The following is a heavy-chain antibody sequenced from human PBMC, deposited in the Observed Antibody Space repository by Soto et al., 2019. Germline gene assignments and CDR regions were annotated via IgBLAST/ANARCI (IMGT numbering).Heavy chain of an antibody. D-gene: IGHD4-4*01. Sequence: SGPTLVKPTQTLTLTCTFSGFSLSTSGMCVSWIRQPPGKALEWLALIDWDDDKYYSTSLKTRLTISKDTSKNQVVLTMTNMDPVDTATNYCARIPPYSNYGEDYYYYYGMDVWGQGTTVTVSS. V-gene: IGHV2-70*01. CDR1: GFSLSTSGMC. J-gene: IGHJ6*02. CDR2: IDWDDDK. CDR3: ARIPPYSNYGEDYYYYYGMDV.